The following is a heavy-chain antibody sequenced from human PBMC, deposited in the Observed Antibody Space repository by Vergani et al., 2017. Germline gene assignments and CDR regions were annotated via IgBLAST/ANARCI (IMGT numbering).Heavy chain of an antibody. CDR3: GSNGRAGAFDL. CDR1: GGSISSSSYY. V-gene: IGHV4-39*01. J-gene: IGHJ3*01. Sequence: QVQLQESGPGLVKPSETLSLICTVSGGSISSSSYYWGWIRQPPGQGLEWIGSIYYSGSTYYNPSLKSRVTISVDTSKNPFSLKLSSVTAAATAVYYCGSNGRAGAFDLWGQGTMVTVSS. CDR2: IYYSGST.